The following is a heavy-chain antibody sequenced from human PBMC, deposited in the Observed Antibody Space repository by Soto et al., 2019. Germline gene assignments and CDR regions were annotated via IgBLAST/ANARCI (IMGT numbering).Heavy chain of an antibody. D-gene: IGHD4-17*01. CDR3: ARQLMRPRAYGVLEWGPKNIRVLAHFDS. V-gene: IGHV4-59*08. J-gene: IGHJ4*02. CDR2: IYYSGRT. CDR1: GGSISSYY. Sequence: SETLSLTCTVSGGSISSYYWSWIRQPPGKGLEWIGYIYYSGRTYYNPSLQSRVTISVDASNNQLSLTLTSVTAADSAVYYCARQLMRPRAYGVLEWGPKNIRVLAHFDSWGLGTLVTVSS.